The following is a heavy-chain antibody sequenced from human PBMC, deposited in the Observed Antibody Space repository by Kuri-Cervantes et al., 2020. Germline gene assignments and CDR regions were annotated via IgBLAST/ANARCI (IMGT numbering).Heavy chain of an antibody. CDR1: GYSISDDYYW. J-gene: IGHJ5*02. CDR2: IDWDDDK. CDR3: ARTHFTGFDP. Sequence: TLSLTCSVSGYSISDDYYWGWIRQSPGKGLEWLARIDWDDDKFYSTSLKTRLTISKDTSKNQVVLTMTNMDPVDTATYYCARTHFTGFDPWGQGTLVTVSS. V-gene: IGHV2-70*16. D-gene: IGHD2/OR15-2a*01.